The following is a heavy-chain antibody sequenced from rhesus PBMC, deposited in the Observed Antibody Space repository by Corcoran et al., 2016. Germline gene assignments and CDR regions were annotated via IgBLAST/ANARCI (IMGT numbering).Heavy chain of an antibody. CDR1: GGSISDSYR. V-gene: IGHV4S10*01. D-gene: IGHD1-20*01. CDR3: ARDGYSWNNAFED. J-gene: IGHJ4*01. CDR2: IYGSSTST. Sequence: QVQLQESGPGVVKPSETLCLTCAVSGGSISDSYRWSWIRQPPGKGLEWIGYIYGSSTSTNYNPSLTRRVTISKKTSTNQFSLKLSSVTAADTAVYYCARDGYSWNNAFEDWGQGVLVTVSS.